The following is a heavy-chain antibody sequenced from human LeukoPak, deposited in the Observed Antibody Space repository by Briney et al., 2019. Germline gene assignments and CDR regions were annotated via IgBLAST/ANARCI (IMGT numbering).Heavy chain of an antibody. Sequence: PGGSLRLSCAASGFTFSSYAMSWVRQAPGKGLEWVSAISGSGGSTYYADSVKGRFTISRDNPKNTLYLQMNSLRAEDTAVYYCAKDSQNYDFWSGYWDYYYYYMDVWGKGTTVTVSS. D-gene: IGHD3-3*01. CDR3: AKDSQNYDFWSGYWDYYYYYMDV. CDR1: GFTFSSYA. CDR2: ISGSGGST. V-gene: IGHV3-23*01. J-gene: IGHJ6*03.